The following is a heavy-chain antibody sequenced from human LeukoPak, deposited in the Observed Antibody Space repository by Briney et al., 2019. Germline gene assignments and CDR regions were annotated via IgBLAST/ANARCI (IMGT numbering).Heavy chain of an antibody. J-gene: IGHJ4*02. D-gene: IGHD6-13*01. Sequence: SETLSLTCTVSGGTIVDGDCYWSWIRQHPGKGLEWIGHIYYSGSTFYNASLKSRVTISVDTSKSQFPLKLSSVTAADTAVYYCARGSPIAAAGVFDYWGQGTLVTVSS. CDR1: GGTIVDGDCY. CDR2: IYYSGST. CDR3: ARGSPIAAAGVFDY. V-gene: IGHV4-31*03.